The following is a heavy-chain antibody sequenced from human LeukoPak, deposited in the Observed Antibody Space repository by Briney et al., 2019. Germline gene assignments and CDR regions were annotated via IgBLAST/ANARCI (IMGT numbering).Heavy chain of an antibody. J-gene: IGHJ4*02. CDR2: ISYDGSNK. CDR1: GFTFSSYG. V-gene: IGHV3-30*18. Sequence: GGSLRLSCAASGFTFSSYGMHWVRQAPGKGLEWVAVISYDGSNKYYADSVKGRFTISRDNSKNTLYLQMNSLRAEDTAVYYCAKDKAPQVGIPDYWGQGTLVTVSS. CDR3: AKDKAPQVGIPDY. D-gene: IGHD1-26*01.